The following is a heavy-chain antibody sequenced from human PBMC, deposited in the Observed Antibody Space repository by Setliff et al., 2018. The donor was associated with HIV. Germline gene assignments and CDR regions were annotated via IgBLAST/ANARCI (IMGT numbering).Heavy chain of an antibody. CDR1: GGSFSGNY. V-gene: IGHV4-34*01. CDR2: INHSGST. J-gene: IGHJ3*02. CDR3: AREKTSEGGGFDAFDI. Sequence: SETLSLTCAVYGGSFSGNYWTWIRLSPGKGLEWIGEINHSGSTNYKLSLKSRVTISVDASKNQFSLKLGPATAADTAVYYCAREKTSEGGGFDAFDIWGQGTMVT. D-gene: IGHD3-16*01.